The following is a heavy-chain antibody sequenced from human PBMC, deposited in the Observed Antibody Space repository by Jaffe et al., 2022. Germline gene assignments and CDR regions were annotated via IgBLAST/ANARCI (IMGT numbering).Heavy chain of an antibody. CDR1: GYTFTSYD. CDR2: MNPNSGNT. D-gene: IGHD3-16*02. V-gene: IGHV1-8*01. CDR3: ARAGLYGVVSYYYYMDV. J-gene: IGHJ6*03. Sequence: QVQLVQSGAEVKKPGASVKVSCKASGYTFTSYDINWVRQATGQGLEWMGWMNPNSGNTGYAQKFQGRVTMTRNTSISTAYMELSSLRSEDTAVYYCARAGLYGVVSYYYYMDVWGKGTTVTVSS.